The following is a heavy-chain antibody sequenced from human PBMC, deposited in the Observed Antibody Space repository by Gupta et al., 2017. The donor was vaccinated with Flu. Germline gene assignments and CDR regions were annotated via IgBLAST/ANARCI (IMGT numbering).Heavy chain of an antibody. CDR1: GFSFSDSW. CDR3: ARMWSSEDYNGRYRTVDD. V-gene: IGHV3-7*04. Sequence: EVQLVESGGGLVQPGGSLRLSCAASGFSFSDSWMNWLGQAPGKGLDCVAIIKQDGSEKYYVDSVKGRFTISRDNAKNSMILQMNNLRAEDTAVYFCARMWSSEDYNGRYRTVDDWGQGALVTVSS. J-gene: IGHJ4*02. CDR2: IKQDGSEK. D-gene: IGHD2-21*01.